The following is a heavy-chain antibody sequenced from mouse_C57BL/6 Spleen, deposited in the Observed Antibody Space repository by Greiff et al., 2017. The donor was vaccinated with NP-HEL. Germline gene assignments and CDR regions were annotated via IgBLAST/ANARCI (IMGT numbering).Heavy chain of an antibody. J-gene: IGHJ4*01. Sequence: VQLVESGPGLVQPSQSLSITCTVSGFSLTSYGVHWVRQSPGTGLEWLGVIWSGGSTDYNAAFMSRLRISKDNSNSQVFYKMNSLQADDTAIYYCARKGWAMDYWGQGTSVTVSS. D-gene: IGHD1-1*02. CDR3: ARKGWAMDY. V-gene: IGHV2-2*01. CDR2: IWSGGST. CDR1: GFSLTSYG.